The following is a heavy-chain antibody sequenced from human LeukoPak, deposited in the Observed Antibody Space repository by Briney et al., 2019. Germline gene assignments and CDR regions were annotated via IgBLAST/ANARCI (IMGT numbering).Heavy chain of an antibody. Sequence: SETLSLTCTVSDDSISDYYRGWIRQPPGKGLEWIGRIYTNGSTNYNPSLKSRVTIAVDTSKNHFSLKLSSVTAADTAVYYCAREVYYDILTGLVDYWGQGTLVTVSS. V-gene: IGHV4-4*07. CDR1: DDSISDYY. J-gene: IGHJ4*02. D-gene: IGHD3-9*01. CDR2: IYTNGST. CDR3: AREVYYDILTGLVDY.